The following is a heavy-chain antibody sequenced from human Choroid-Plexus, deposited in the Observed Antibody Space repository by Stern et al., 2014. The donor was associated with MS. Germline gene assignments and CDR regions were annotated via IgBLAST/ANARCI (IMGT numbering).Heavy chain of an antibody. Sequence: EVQLVESGGGLVQPGGSLTISCTAAGFTFGNYWMTWVRQAPGKGLDGGANIREDGTEKNYVDSVKGRFTISRDNARNSLYLQMNSLRVEDTALYYCARVYNTIYGIVTQRGSGMDVWGQGTTVIVSS. CDR3: ARVYNTIYGIVTQRGSGMDV. D-gene: IGHD3-3*01. CDR1: GFTFGNYW. J-gene: IGHJ6*02. CDR2: IREDGTEK. V-gene: IGHV3-7*01.